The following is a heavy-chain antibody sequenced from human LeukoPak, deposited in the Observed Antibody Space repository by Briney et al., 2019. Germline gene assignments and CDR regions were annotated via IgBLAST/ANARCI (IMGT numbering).Heavy chain of an antibody. J-gene: IGHJ4*02. CDR1: GFIFSSYA. D-gene: IGHD4-11*01. CDR3: AKDPFYSNYVEDYFDY. V-gene: IGHV3-23*01. CDR2: ISGSGGST. Sequence: PGGSLRLSCEDSGFIFSSYAMSWVRQAPGKGLEWVSAISGSGGSTYYADSVKGRFTISRDNSKNTLYLQMNSLRAEDTAVYYCAKDPFYSNYVEDYFDYWGQGTLVTVSS.